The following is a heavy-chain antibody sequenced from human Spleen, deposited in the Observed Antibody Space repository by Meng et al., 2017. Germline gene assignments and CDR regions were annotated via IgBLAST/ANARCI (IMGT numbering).Heavy chain of an antibody. V-gene: IGHV4-39*01. D-gene: IGHD6-19*01. J-gene: IGHJ5*02. CDR3: VRSSGWVRTGFDP. CDR2: IGHSGFT. Sequence: QPQLQESGPGLVKPSEALSLTCSVSGGSISTSGYYWGWIRQPPGKGPEWIGSIGHSGFTYYTPSLKSRVTVSIDTSKSQFSLKLTSVTAADTAVYYCVRSSGWVRTGFDPWGQGTLVTVSS. CDR1: GGSISTSGYY.